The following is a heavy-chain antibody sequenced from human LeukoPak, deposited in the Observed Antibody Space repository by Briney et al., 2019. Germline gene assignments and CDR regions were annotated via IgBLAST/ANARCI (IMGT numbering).Heavy chain of an antibody. CDR3: AKFNMGGAYYDFWRGYRDYFDY. CDR2: ISKDGSNK. D-gene: IGHD3-3*01. J-gene: IGHJ4*02. Sequence: GGSLRLSCAASGFTFSNYAMHWVRQAPGKGLEWVAVISKDGSNKYYADSVKGRFTISRDNSKSTLYLQMNSLRAEDTAVYYCAKFNMGGAYYDFWRGYRDYFDYWGQGTLVIVSS. V-gene: IGHV3-30*18. CDR1: GFTFSNYA.